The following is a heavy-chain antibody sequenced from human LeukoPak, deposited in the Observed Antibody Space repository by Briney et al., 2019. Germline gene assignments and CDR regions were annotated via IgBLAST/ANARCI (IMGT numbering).Heavy chain of an antibody. CDR3: ACNRIAAAQYDY. CDR2: IIPIFGTA. V-gene: IGHV1-69*05. Sequence: SVKVSCKASGGTFSSYAISWVRQAPGQGLEWMGGIIPIFGTANYAQKFQGRVTITTDESTSTAYMELSSLRSEDTAVYYCACNRIAAAQYDYWGQGTLVTVSS. J-gene: IGHJ4*02. D-gene: IGHD6-13*01. CDR1: GGTFSSYA.